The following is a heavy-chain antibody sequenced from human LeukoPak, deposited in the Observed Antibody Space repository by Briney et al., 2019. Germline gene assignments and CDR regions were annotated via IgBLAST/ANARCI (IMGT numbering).Heavy chain of an antibody. CDR2: ISGSGGST. CDR3: AKVRGYYDSSGYYSGFDY. Sequence: PGGSLRLSCAASGFTFSSYAMSWVRQVPGKGLEWVSAISGSGGSTYYADSVKGRFTISRDNSKNTLYPQMNSLRAEDTAVYYCAKVRGYYDSSGYYSGFDYWGQGTLVTVSS. CDR1: GFTFSSYA. D-gene: IGHD3-22*01. J-gene: IGHJ4*02. V-gene: IGHV3-23*01.